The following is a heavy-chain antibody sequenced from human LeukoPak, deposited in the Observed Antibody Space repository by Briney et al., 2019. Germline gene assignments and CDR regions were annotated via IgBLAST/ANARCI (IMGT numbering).Heavy chain of an antibody. D-gene: IGHD3-10*01. Sequence: SETLSLTCTVSGGSISSGGYYWSWIRQHPGKGLEWIGYIYYCGSTYYNPSLKSRVTISVDTSKNQFSLKLSSVTAADTAVYYCARASFGELPNNFDYWGQGTLVTVSS. V-gene: IGHV4-31*03. CDR1: GGSISSGGYY. J-gene: IGHJ4*02. CDR3: ARASFGELPNNFDY. CDR2: IYYCGST.